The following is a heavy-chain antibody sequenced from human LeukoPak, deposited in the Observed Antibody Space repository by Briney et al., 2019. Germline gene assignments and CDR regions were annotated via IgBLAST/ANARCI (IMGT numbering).Heavy chain of an antibody. D-gene: IGHD1-14*01. J-gene: IGHJ2*01. CDR3: ARGPPRSQNLRYFDL. V-gene: IGHV3-48*04. CDR1: GFPFSSFS. Sequence: GGSLRLSCAASGFPFSSFSMNWVRQAPGKGLEWVSYISSSSSTIYYADSVKGRFTVSRDNAKNSLYLQMNSLRAEDTAVYYCARGPPRSQNLRYFDLWGRGTLVTVSS. CDR2: ISSSSSTI.